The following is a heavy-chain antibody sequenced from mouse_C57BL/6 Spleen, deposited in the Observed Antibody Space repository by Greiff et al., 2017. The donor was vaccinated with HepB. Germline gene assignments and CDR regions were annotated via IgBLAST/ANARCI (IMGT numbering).Heavy chain of an antibody. CDR2: IYPGDGDT. V-gene: IGHV1-82*01. Sequence: QVQLQQSGPELVKPGASVKISCKASGYAFSSSWMNWVKQRPGKGLEWIGRIYPGDGDTNYNGKFKGKATLTADKSSSTAYMQLSSLTSEDSAVYFCARYGYGYYAMDYWGQGTSVTVSS. CDR3: ARYGYGYYAMDY. J-gene: IGHJ4*01. D-gene: IGHD2-2*01. CDR1: GYAFSSSW.